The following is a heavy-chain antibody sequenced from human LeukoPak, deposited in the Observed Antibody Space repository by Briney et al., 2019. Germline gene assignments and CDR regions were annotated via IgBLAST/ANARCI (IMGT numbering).Heavy chain of an antibody. Sequence: GGSLRLSCAASGFTFSNAWMSWVRQAPGKGLEWVSSISGSGGSTYYADSVKGRFTISRDNSKDTLYLQMNSLRAEDTAVYYCAKDIVVVTSGSNAFDIWGQGTTVTVSS. CDR1: GFTFSNAW. J-gene: IGHJ3*02. V-gene: IGHV3-23*01. CDR3: AKDIVVVTSGSNAFDI. D-gene: IGHD2-21*02. CDR2: ISGSGGST.